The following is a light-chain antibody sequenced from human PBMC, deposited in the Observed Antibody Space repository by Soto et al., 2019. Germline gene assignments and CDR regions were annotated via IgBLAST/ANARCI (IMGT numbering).Light chain of an antibody. J-gene: IGLJ1*01. Sequence: QSALTQPPSASGSPGQSVTISCAGTSSDVGGYNYVSWYQQHPGKAPKLMIYEVSERPSGVPDRFSGSKSGNTASLTVSGLQADDEADYYCSSYVGSNNFVFGTGTKVTVL. CDR2: EVS. V-gene: IGLV2-8*01. CDR3: SSYVGSNNFV. CDR1: SSDVGGYNY.